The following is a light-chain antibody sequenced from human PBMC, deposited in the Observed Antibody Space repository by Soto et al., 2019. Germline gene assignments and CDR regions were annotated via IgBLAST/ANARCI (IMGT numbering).Light chain of an antibody. CDR3: QTWGTGSAIVV. V-gene: IGLV4-69*01. CDR1: SGHSNYA. J-gene: IGLJ7*01. Sequence: QSVLTQSPSASASLGASVKPTCTLSSGHSNYAIAWHQQQPEKGPRYLMKVNSGGSHIKGDGIPDRFSGSSSGAERYLFISSLQSEDEADYYCQTWGTGSAIVVFGGGTQLTVL. CDR2: VNSGGSH.